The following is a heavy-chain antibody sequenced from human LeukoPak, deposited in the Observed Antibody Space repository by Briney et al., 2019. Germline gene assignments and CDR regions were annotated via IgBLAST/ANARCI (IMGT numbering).Heavy chain of an antibody. CDR1: GFTFSSYE. CDR2: ISSGSSSI. V-gene: IGHV3-48*03. D-gene: IGHD6-6*01. Sequence: PGGSLRLSCAASGFTFSSYEMNWVRQAPGKGLEWVSYISSGSSSIFYADSVKGRFTISRDNSKNSLYPQMNSLRVEDTAVYYCARGGIAARFAYWGQGTLVTVSS. J-gene: IGHJ4*02. CDR3: ARGGIAARFAY.